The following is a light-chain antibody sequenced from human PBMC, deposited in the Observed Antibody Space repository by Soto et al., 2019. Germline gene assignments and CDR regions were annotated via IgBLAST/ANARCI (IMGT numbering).Light chain of an antibody. CDR2: AAS. CDR3: QQSSSSPIT. V-gene: IGKV3-20*01. CDR1: QSVSSSY. J-gene: IGKJ5*01. Sequence: EIVLTQSPGTLSLSAGDRATLSCRASQSVSSSYLAWYQQKPGQAPRLLMSAASSRATGIPARFSGSGSGTDFTLTISSLEAEDFAVYYCQQSSSSPITFGQGTKLDIK.